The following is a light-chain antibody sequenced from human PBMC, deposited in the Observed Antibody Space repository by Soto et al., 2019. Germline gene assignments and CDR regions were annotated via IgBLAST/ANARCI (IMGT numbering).Light chain of an antibody. CDR1: QDIRNY. CDR3: QKYNGVPLT. V-gene: IGKV1-27*01. Sequence: DIQMTQSPSSLSAAVGDRVTITCRASQDIRNYIAWYQQKPGYIPNLLIYAASALQPGVPSRFSGSGSGTNFTLTISSLQPEDIATYYCQKYNGVPLTIGGGTKLEIK. J-gene: IGKJ4*01. CDR2: AAS.